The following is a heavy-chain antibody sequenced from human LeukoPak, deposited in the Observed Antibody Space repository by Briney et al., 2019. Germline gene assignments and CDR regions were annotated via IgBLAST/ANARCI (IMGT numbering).Heavy chain of an antibody. V-gene: IGHV3-53*01. CDR1: GFTLRNYY. D-gene: IGHD2/OR15-2a*01. Sequence: PGGSLRLSRAASGFTLRNYYMSWVRQAPGKGLEWVSVIRSDDVTYYANSVKGRFTISRDTSKSTLYLQMNNLRAEDTAIYYCASTSIIRGFDHDQYFWGQGALVTVSS. J-gene: IGHJ4*02. CDR2: IRSDDVT. CDR3: ASTSIIRGFDHDQYF.